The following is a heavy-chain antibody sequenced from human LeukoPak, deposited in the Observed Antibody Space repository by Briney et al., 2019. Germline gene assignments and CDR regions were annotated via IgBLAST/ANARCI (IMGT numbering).Heavy chain of an antibody. CDR3: ARDLGREVTDY. Sequence: SETLSLTCTVSGGSISYDYWTWIRQPPGKGLEWIGYIYYSGSTNYNPSLKSRVTISVDTSKNQFSLKLSSVTAADTAVYYCARDLGREVTDYWGQGTLVTVSS. D-gene: IGHD2-21*02. J-gene: IGHJ4*02. V-gene: IGHV4-59*01. CDR1: GGSISYDY. CDR2: IYYSGST.